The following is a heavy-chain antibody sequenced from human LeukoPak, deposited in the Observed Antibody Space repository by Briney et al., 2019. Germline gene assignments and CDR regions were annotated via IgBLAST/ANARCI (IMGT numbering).Heavy chain of an antibody. V-gene: IGHV3-21*01. D-gene: IGHD6-13*01. Sequence: GGSLRLSCAASEFAFSRYSMNWVRQAPGKGLEWVSTISTSTYIYYADSVRGRFTISRDNTKNSVDLQMNSLRADDTAVNYCTRDVSLSQPGGFDYWGHGSLVTVSS. CDR2: ISTSTYI. CDR1: EFAFSRYS. CDR3: TRDVSLSQPGGFDY. J-gene: IGHJ4*01.